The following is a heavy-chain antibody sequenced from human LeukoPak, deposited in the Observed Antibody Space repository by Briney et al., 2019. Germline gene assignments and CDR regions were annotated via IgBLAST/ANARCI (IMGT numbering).Heavy chain of an antibody. CDR3: AKDRLTYYYYGMDV. V-gene: IGHV3-21*01. J-gene: IGHJ6*02. D-gene: IGHD2-15*01. CDR2: ITTRSSYM. Sequence: KSGGSLRLSCAASGFTFSDYTMNWVRQAPGKGLEWVACITTRSSYMYYADSVKGRFTISRDNAKNSLYLQMNSLRAEDTAVYYCAKDRLTYYYYGMDVWGQGTTVTVSS. CDR1: GFTFSDYT.